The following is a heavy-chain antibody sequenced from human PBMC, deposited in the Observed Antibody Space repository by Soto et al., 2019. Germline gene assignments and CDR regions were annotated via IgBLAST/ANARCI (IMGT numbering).Heavy chain of an antibody. J-gene: IGHJ6*02. CDR1: GYTFTSYY. V-gene: IGHV1-46*01. CDR3: ARVLAVITIFGVVIGPHDYYGMDV. CDR2: INPSGGST. D-gene: IGHD3-3*01. Sequence: ASVKVSCKASGYTFTSYYMHWVRQAPGQGLEWMGIINPSGGSTSYAQKFQGRVTMTRDTSTSTVYMELSSLRSEGTAVYYCARVLAVITIFGVVIGPHDYYGMDVWGQGATVTVSS.